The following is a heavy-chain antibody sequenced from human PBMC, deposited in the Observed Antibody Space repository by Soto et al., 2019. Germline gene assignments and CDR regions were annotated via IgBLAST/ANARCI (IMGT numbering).Heavy chain of an antibody. D-gene: IGHD6-6*01. Sequence: GASVKVSCKASGYTFTGYYMHWVRQAPGQGLEWMGWINPNSGGTNYAQKFQGWVTMTRDTSISTAYMELSRLRSDDTAVYYCARDPGETTHSSSFYFDYWGQGTLVTVS. CDR3: ARDPGETTHSSSFYFDY. CDR1: GYTFTGYY. CDR2: INPNSGGT. J-gene: IGHJ4*02. V-gene: IGHV1-2*04.